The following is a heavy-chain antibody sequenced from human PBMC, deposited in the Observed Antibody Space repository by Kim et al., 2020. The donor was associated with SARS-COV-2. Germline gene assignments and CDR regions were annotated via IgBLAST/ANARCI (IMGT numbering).Heavy chain of an antibody. Sequence: SETLSLTCNVSGDSISSSDSYWGWIRQPRGKGLEWIGSIYYSGSTHYNPSLKNRVTMSVDTSKNHFSLKLSSVTATDTAVYFCARHFPPYSTGWFFFDPWGQGTLVTVSS. V-gene: IGHV4-39*01. CDR2: IYYSGST. D-gene: IGHD6-19*01. J-gene: IGHJ5*02. CDR1: GDSISSSDSY. CDR3: ARHFPPYSTGWFFFDP.